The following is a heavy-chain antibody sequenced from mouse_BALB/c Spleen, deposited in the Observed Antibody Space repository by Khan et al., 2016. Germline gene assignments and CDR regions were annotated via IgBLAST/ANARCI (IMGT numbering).Heavy chain of an antibody. J-gene: IGHJ2*01. CDR1: GFSLTSYG. Sequence: QVQLKQSGPGLVAPSQSLSITFTVSGFSLTSYGVNWVRQPPGKGLEWLGVIWAGGSTNYNSAHMSSLSISKDNSKSKAFLKMNSLQPDDTAMYCGARLEDIWGQGTPLTVSS. CDR2: IWAGGST. V-gene: IGHV2-9*02. D-gene: IGHD1-3*01. CDR3: ARLEDI.